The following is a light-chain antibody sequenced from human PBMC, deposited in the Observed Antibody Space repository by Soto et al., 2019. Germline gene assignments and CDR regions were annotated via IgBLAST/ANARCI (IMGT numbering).Light chain of an antibody. Sequence: EIVLTQAPGTLSLSPRERATLSCRASQSVSTYLSWYQQKPGQAPRLLIYGASSRATGIPDRFSGSGSGTDFTLSISRLEPEDFAVYYCHHRDGSRPFTFGPGTKVDIK. V-gene: IGKV3-20*01. CDR2: GAS. J-gene: IGKJ3*01. CDR3: HHRDGSRPFT. CDR1: QSVSTY.